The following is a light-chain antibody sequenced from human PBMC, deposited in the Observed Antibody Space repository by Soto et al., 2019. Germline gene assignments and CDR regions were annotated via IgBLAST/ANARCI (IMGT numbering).Light chain of an antibody. J-gene: IGKJ4*01. V-gene: IGKV3-11*01. CDR1: QTVSRY. Sequence: VLTQSPATLSLSPGERATISCRASQTVSRYLAWYQQKPGQAPRLLIYYASNRAAGIPARFSGSGSGTDYTLTISSLEPEDFAVYYCQQRSTCPCLTFGGGTKLEI. CDR2: YAS. CDR3: QQRSTCPCLT.